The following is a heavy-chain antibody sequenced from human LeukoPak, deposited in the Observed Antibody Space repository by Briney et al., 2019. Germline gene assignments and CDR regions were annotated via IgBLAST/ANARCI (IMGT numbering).Heavy chain of an antibody. D-gene: IGHD3-3*01. J-gene: IGHJ4*02. Sequence: PGGSLRLSCAASGFTFSSYAMSWVRQVPGKGLEWVSTISGSGGSTYYGDSVKGRFTISRDNSKNTLYLQMDSLRAEDTAVYFCAKRSGGPSPFDYWGQGALVTVSS. CDR1: GFTFSSYA. V-gene: IGHV3-23*01. CDR2: ISGSGGST. CDR3: AKRSGGPSPFDY.